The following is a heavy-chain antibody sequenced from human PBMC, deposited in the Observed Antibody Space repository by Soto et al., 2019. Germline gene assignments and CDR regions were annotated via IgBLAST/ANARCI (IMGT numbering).Heavy chain of an antibody. CDR1: GFTFSSYT. V-gene: IGHV3-23*01. Sequence: EVQLLESGGGLVQPGGSLRLSCAASGFTFSSYTMSWVRQAPGKGLEWVSSISGLGGDTSYADSVKGRFTISRDYSKNTLYLQMSSLRAEDTAVYYCAKREGGIAYYFDYWGQGNLVIVSS. D-gene: IGHD1-26*01. J-gene: IGHJ4*02. CDR2: ISGLGGDT. CDR3: AKREGGIAYYFDY.